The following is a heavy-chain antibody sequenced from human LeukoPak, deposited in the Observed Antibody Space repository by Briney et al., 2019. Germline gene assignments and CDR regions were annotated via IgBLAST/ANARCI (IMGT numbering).Heavy chain of an antibody. J-gene: IGHJ4*02. CDR3: ARGRDGYNDY. D-gene: IGHD5-24*01. CDR2: IYYSGST. CDR1: GGSISSYY. Sequence: SETLSLTCTVSGGSISSYYWSWIRQPPGKGLEWIGYIYYSGSTNYNPSLKSRVTISVGTSKNQFSLKLSSVTAADTAVYYCARGRDGYNDYWGQGTLVTVSS. V-gene: IGHV4-59*08.